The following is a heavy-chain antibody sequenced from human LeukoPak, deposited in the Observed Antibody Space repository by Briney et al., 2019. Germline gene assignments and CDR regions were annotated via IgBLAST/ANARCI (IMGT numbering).Heavy chain of an antibody. D-gene: IGHD5-12*01. CDR1: GGTFSSYA. CDR2: IIPIFGTA. V-gene: IGHV1-69*06. J-gene: IGHJ5*02. Sequence: SVKVSCKASGGTFSSYAISWVRQAPGQGLEWMGGIIPIFGTANYAQKFQGRVTITADKSTSTAYMELSSLRSEDTAVYYCAREEVALFSGWFDPWGQGTLVTVSS. CDR3: AREEVALFSGWFDP.